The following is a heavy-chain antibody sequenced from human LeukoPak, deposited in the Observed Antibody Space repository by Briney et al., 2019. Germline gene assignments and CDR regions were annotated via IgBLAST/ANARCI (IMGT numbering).Heavy chain of an antibody. CDR1: GFTFSSYE. D-gene: IGHD6-13*01. J-gene: IGHJ4*02. CDR3: ARGVAAAGFYY. Sequence: GGSLRLSCAASGFTFSSYEMNWVRQAPGKGLEWVSYISSSGSTIYYADSVKGRFTISRDNAKNSLYLQMNSLRAEDTAVYYCARGVAAAGFYYWGQGTLVTVSS. CDR2: ISSSGSTI. V-gene: IGHV3-48*03.